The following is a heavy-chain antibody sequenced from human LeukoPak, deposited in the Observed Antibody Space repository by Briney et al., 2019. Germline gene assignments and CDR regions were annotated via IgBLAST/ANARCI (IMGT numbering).Heavy chain of an antibody. CDR3: AREKNYGMDV. Sequence: ASVKVSCKASGYTFTSFGISWVRQAPGQGLEWTGWIGAYNGNTNYAQKSQGRVTMTTDTSTSTAYMELRSLRSDDTAVYYCAREKNYGMDVWGQGTTVTVSS. V-gene: IGHV1-18*01. J-gene: IGHJ6*02. CDR1: GYTFTSFG. CDR2: IGAYNGNT. D-gene: IGHD2/OR15-2a*01.